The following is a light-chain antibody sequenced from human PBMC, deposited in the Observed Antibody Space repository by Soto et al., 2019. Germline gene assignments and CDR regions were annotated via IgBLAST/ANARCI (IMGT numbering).Light chain of an antibody. CDR2: DAS. V-gene: IGKV3-20*01. J-gene: IGKJ2*01. CDR3: QQYGSSPYT. CDR1: QSVSSSY. Sequence: EIVLTQSPGTLSLSPGERATLSCRASQSVSSSYLAWYQQKPGQAPRLLIYDASSRATGIPDRFDGSGSGTDFTLTISRLEPEDFAVYYCQQYGSSPYTFGQGTKLEIK.